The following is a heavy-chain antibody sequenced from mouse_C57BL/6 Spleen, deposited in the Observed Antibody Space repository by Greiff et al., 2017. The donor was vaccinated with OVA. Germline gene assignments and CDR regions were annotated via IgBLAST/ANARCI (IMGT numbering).Heavy chain of an antibody. J-gene: IGHJ3*01. CDR3: TRSRAWFAY. Sequence: VQRVESGAELVRPGASVTLSCKASGYTFTDYEMHWVKQTPVHGLAWIGAIDPETGGTAYNQKFKGKAILTADKSSSTAYMELRSLTSEDSAVYYCTRSRAWFAYWGQGTLVTVSA. CDR2: IDPETGGT. CDR1: GYTFTDYE. V-gene: IGHV1-15*01.